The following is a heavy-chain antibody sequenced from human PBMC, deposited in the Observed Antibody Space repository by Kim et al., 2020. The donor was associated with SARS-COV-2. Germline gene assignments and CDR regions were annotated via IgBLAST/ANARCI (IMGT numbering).Heavy chain of an antibody. Sequence: GGSLRLSCAASGFTFSSYAMSWVRQAPGKGLEWVFVISGSGGSTYYADPVKGRFTISRDNSKNTLYLQMNSLRVDDNAVYYCAKARTTMIVVVIPTGYYYGMDVWGQGTTVTVSS. D-gene: IGHD3-22*01. J-gene: IGHJ6*02. CDR1: GFTFSSYA. CDR3: AKARTTMIVVVIPTGYYYGMDV. V-gene: IGHV3-23*01. CDR2: ISGSGGST.